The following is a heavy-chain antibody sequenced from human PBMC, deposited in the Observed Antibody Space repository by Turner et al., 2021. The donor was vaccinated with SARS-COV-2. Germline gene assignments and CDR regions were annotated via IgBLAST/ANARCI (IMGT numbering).Heavy chain of an antibody. V-gene: IGHV4-39*01. CDR1: GGSISSSSYY. Sequence: QLPLQESGPGLVKPSETLSLTCTFSGGSISSSSYYWGWIRQPPGKGLEWIGSIYYSGSTYYNPSLKSRVTISVDTSKNQFSLKLSSVTAADTAVYYCASETRYYSGRGWFDPWGQGTLVTVSS. CDR2: IYYSGST. D-gene: IGHD3-10*02. J-gene: IGHJ5*02. CDR3: ASETRYYSGRGWFDP.